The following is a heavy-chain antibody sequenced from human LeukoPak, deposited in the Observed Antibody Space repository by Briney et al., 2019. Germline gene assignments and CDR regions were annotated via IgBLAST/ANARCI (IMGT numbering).Heavy chain of an antibody. Sequence: GASVKVSCKVSGITLNDLSIQWVRQAPGKGLEWRGGFDPEDGETIYAPKFQARVTMTQDTYEDTAYMELSSLRSEDTAVYYCATDGIPGATTTLDYWGQGALVTVSS. D-gene: IGHD1-26*01. V-gene: IGHV1-24*01. J-gene: IGHJ4*02. CDR2: FDPEDGET. CDR3: ATDGIPGATTTLDY. CDR1: GITLNDLS.